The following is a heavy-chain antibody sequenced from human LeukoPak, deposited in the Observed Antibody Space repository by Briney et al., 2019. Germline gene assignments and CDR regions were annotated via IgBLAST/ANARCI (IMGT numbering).Heavy chain of an antibody. Sequence: GASVKVSCKASGYTFTSYDINWVRQATGQGLEWMGWMNPNSGNTGYAQKFQGRVTITRNTSISTAYMELSSLRSEDTAVYYCARSQGDFWSGYYFFDYWGQGTLVTVSS. CDR1: GYTFTSYD. J-gene: IGHJ4*02. V-gene: IGHV1-8*03. CDR2: MNPNSGNT. CDR3: ARSQGDFWSGYYFFDY. D-gene: IGHD3-3*01.